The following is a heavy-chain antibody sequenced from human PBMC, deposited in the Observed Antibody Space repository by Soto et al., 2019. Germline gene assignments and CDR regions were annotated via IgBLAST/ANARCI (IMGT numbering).Heavy chain of an antibody. CDR1: GGSISSSSYY. J-gene: IGHJ6*02. CDR3: ATDSYGYIYYYYYGMDV. CDR2: IYYSGST. V-gene: IGHV4-39*01. Sequence: KPSETLSLTCTVPGGSISSSSYYWGWIRQPPGKGLEWIGSIYYSGSTYYNPSLKSRVTISVDTSKDQFSLKLSSVTAADTAVYYCATDSYGYIYYYYYGMDVWGQGTTVTVSS. D-gene: IGHD5-18*01.